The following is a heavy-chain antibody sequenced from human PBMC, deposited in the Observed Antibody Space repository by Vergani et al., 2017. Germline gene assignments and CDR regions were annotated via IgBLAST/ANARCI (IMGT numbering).Heavy chain of an antibody. Sequence: QVQLVESGGGVVQPGRSLRLSCAASGFTFSSYGMHWVRRAPGKGLEWVAVIWYDGSNKYYADSVKGRFTISRDNSKNTLYLQMNSLRAEDTAVYYCARDEGYYDSSRFDYWGQGTLVTVSS. CDR3: ARDEGYYDSSRFDY. V-gene: IGHV3-33*01. J-gene: IGHJ4*02. CDR1: GFTFSSYG. D-gene: IGHD3-22*01. CDR2: IWYDGSNK.